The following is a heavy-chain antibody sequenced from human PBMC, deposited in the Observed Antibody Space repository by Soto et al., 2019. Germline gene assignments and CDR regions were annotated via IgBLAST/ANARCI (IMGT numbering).Heavy chain of an antibody. V-gene: IGHV4-31*02. CDR3: ARGGCTNGVCYTYHFDY. Sequence: SLTCTVSGGSISSGGYYWSWIRQHPGKGLEWIGYIYYSGSTYYNPSLKSRVTISVDTSKNQFSLKLSSVTAADTAVYYCARGGCTNGVCYTYHFDYWGQGTLASVSS. D-gene: IGHD2-8*01. J-gene: IGHJ4*02. CDR1: GGSISSGGYY. CDR2: IYYSGST.